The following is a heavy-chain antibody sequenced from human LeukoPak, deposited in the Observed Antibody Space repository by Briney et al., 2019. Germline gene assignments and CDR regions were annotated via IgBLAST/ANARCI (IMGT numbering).Heavy chain of an antibody. J-gene: IGHJ5*02. V-gene: IGHV3-48*01. CDR1: GFTFSSYG. CDR2: ISSSSSTI. D-gene: IGHD2-15*01. CDR3: ARDPGVIVAGPQWFDP. Sequence: GRSLRLSCAASGFTFSSYGIHWVRQAPGKGLEWVSYISSSSSTIYYADSVKGRFTISRDNAKNSLYLQMNSLRAEDTAVYYCARDPGVIVAGPQWFDPWGQGTLVTVSS.